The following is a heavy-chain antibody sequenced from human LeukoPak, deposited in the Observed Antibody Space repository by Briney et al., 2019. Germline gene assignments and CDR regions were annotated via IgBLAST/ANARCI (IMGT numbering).Heavy chain of an antibody. CDR1: GLTFSSYV. J-gene: IGHJ4*02. CDR3: AKVPCSSTSCYMYYFDY. V-gene: IGHV3-23*01. CDR2: ISGSGGST. D-gene: IGHD2-2*01. Sequence: QPGGSLRLSCAASGLTFSSYVMSWVRQASGKGLEWVSAISGSGGSTYYADSVKGRFTISRDNSKNTVYLQMNSLRAEDTAVYYCAKVPCSSTSCYMYYFDYWGQGTLVTVSS.